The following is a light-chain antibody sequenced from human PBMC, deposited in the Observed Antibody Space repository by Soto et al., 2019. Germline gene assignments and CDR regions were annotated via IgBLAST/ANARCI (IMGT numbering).Light chain of an antibody. J-gene: IGKJ3*01. CDR1: QDISTW. V-gene: IGKV1-5*01. CDR2: DAS. CDR3: KQHESHPLS. Sequence: DIQMTQSPSTLSASVGDRVTITCRTSQDISTWLAWYQLKPGRAPKVLIYDASTLDSGVPSRFSGSGSGTEFTLTISSLQPYDFATYFCKQHESHPLSCGPGTAVDIK.